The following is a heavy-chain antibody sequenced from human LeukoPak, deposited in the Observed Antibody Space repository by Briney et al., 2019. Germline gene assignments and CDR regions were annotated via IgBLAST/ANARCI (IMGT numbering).Heavy chain of an antibody. CDR2: ISHSGIT. CDR1: GVSISTSCW. CDR3: AMSSGWFRLDQ. J-gene: IGHJ4*02. D-gene: IGHD6-19*01. Sequence: PSETLSLTCAVSGVSISTSCWWSWVRQPPGRGLEWIGEISHSGITTYILFLKSRVSMSMDRSKNQFSLKLTSVTAADTAVYYCAMSSGWFRLDQWGQGALVTVSS. V-gene: IGHV4-4*02.